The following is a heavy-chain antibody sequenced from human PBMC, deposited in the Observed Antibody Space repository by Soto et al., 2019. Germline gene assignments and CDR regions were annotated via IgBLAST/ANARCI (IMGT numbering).Heavy chain of an antibody. D-gene: IGHD2-21*02. Sequence: XXTLSLTCTVSGGSLSSYYWGWIRQSPAKGLEWIGYIYYSGYTNSNPSLKSRVTLSVDTSKNQFSLKLTSVTAADTAVYFCARWPYSGNSLFDYWGQGALVTAPQ. CDR2: IYYSGYT. CDR3: ARWPYSGNSLFDY. V-gene: IGHV4-59*01. J-gene: IGHJ4*02. CDR1: GGSLSSYY.